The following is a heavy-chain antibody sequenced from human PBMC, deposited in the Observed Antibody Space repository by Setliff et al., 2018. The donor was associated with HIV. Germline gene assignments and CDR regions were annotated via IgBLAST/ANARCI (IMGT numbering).Heavy chain of an antibody. Sequence: PSETLSLTCLVFGYSITNGNYWTWIRQPPGKGLEWIGFIYYGGSTNYNPSLKSRVTISVDTSRAQFSLKLTSVTTADSAVYYCARRMGHSGRGYSYYFDYWGLGTPVTVSS. CDR2: IYYGGST. V-gene: IGHV4-61*01. D-gene: IGHD5-18*01. CDR3: ARRMGHSGRGYSYYFDY. CDR1: GYSITNGNY. J-gene: IGHJ4*01.